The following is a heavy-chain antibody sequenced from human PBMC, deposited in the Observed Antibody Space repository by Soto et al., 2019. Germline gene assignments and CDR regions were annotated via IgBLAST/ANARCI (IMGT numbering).Heavy chain of an antibody. D-gene: IGHD3-22*01. J-gene: IGHJ6*02. CDR2: IYPGDSDT. CDR1: GYSFTSYW. V-gene: IGHV5-51*01. Sequence: GASLKISCKGSGYSFTSYWIGWVRQMPGKGLEWMGIIYPGDSDTRYSPSFQGQVTISADKSISTAYLQWSSLKASDTAMYYCATLGSDSSGYYGSYYYGMDVWGQGTTVTVSS. CDR3: ATLGSDSSGYYGSYYYGMDV.